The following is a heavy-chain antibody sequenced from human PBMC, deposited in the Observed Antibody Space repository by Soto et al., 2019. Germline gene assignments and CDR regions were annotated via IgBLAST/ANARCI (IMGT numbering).Heavy chain of an antibody. D-gene: IGHD2-21*01. J-gene: IGHJ6*03. Sequence: GGSLRLSCAASGFTFSSYWMSWVRQAPGKGLEWVANIKQDGSEKYYVDSVKGRFTIPRDNAKNSLYLQMNSLRAEDTAVYYCAREGVVEVHYYYYYYMDVWGKGTTVTVSS. CDR3: AREGVVEVHYYYYYYMDV. CDR1: GFTFSSYW. CDR2: IKQDGSEK. V-gene: IGHV3-7*01.